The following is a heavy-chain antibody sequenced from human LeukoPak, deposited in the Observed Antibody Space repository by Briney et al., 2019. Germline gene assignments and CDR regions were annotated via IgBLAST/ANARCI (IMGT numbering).Heavy chain of an antibody. D-gene: IGHD5-24*01. J-gene: IGHJ4*02. Sequence: PGGSLRLSCAASGFTFSNYVMNWVRQAPGTGLEWVSGISGSGARTYYADSVKGRFTISRDNSKNTLYVQMNSLRAEDTAVYYCARFKDGYNRFDSWGQGTLVTVSS. CDR1: GFTFSNYV. V-gene: IGHV3-23*01. CDR3: ARFKDGYNRFDS. CDR2: ISGSGART.